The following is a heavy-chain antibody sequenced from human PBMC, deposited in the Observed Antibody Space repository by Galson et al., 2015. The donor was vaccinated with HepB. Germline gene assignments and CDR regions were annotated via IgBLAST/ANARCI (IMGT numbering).Heavy chain of an antibody. V-gene: IGHV3-21*01. D-gene: IGHD1-26*01. CDR3: ASAVGAKGDY. CDR2: ISSSSSYI. CDR1: GFTFSSYS. J-gene: IGHJ4*02. Sequence: SLRLSCAASGFTFSSYSMNWVRQAPGKGLEWVSSISSSSSYIYYADSVKGRFTISRDNAKNSLYLQMNSLRVEDTAVYYCASAVGAKGDYWGQGTLVTVSS.